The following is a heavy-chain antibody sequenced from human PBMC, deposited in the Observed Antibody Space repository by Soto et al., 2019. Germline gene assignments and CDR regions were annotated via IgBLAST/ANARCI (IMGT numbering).Heavy chain of an antibody. Sequence: ASVKVSCKSSGYTFTSYGISWVRQAPGQGLEWMGWISAYNGNTNYAQKLQGRVTMTTDTSTSTAYMELRSLRSDDTAVYYCARVWGTSSSSVFDYWGQGTLVSVSS. D-gene: IGHD6-6*01. J-gene: IGHJ4*02. CDR2: ISAYNGNT. CDR1: GYTFTSYG. CDR3: ARVWGTSSSSVFDY. V-gene: IGHV1-18*01.